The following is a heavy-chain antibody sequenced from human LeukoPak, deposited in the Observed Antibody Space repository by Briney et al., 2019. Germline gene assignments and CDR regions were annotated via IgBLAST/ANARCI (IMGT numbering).Heavy chain of an antibody. D-gene: IGHD5-24*01. V-gene: IGHV3-21*01. CDR2: ISSSSSYI. Sequence: GGSLRLSCAASGFTFSSYSMNWVRQAPGKGLEWVSSISSSSSYIYYADSVKGRFTISRDNATNSLYLQMNSLRAEDTAVYYCARPTVEMATTDALDIWGQGTMVTVSS. J-gene: IGHJ3*02. CDR3: ARPTVEMATTDALDI. CDR1: GFTFSSYS.